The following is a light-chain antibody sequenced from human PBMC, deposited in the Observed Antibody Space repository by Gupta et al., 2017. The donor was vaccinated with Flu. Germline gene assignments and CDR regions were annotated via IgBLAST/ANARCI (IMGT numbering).Light chain of an antibody. CDR1: SSYVGGYNY. V-gene: IGLV2-14*01. CDR3: SSYTSSSTLNV. J-gene: IGLJ1*01. Sequence: SALTQPASVSGSPSQSITIACTGTSSYVGGYNYVSWYQQHPGKAPKLMIYEVSNRPSGVSNRFSGSKSGNTASLTISGLQAEEEADYYCSSYTSSSTLNVFGTGTKVTVL. CDR2: EVS.